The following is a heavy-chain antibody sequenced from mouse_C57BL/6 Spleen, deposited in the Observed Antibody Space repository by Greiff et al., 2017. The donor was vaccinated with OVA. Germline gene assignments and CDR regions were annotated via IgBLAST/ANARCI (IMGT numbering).Heavy chain of an antibody. CDR1: GYTFTSYW. V-gene: IGHV1-7*01. J-gene: IGHJ2*01. CDR2: INPSSGYT. Sequence: VQLQQSGAELAKPGASVKLSCKASGYTFTSYWMHWVKQRPGQGLEWIGYINPSSGYTKYNQKFKDKATLTAGKSSSTAYMQLSSLTYEDSAVYYCARDFDYWGQGTTLTVSS. CDR3: ARDFDY.